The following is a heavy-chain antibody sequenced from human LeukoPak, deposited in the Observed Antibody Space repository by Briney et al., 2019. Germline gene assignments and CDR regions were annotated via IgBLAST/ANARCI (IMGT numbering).Heavy chain of an antibody. V-gene: IGHV4-39*01. D-gene: IGHD1-1*01. CDR1: GGSISSYY. CDR3: ARQYNWNGPLDY. CDR2: IYYSGST. Sequence: SETLSLTCTVSGGSISSYYWNWIRQPPGKGLEWIGSIYYSGSTYYDPSLKSRVTISVDTSKMQFSLKLSSVTAADTAVYFCARQYNWNGPLDYWGQGTLVTVSS. J-gene: IGHJ4*02.